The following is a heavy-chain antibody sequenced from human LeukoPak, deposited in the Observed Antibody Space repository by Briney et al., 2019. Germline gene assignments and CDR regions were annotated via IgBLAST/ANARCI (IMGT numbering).Heavy chain of an antibody. V-gene: IGHV3-30*03. CDR2: ISYDGSNK. CDR3: ARRAYYYDSSGYYTPERRAQPLYYYYGMDV. Sequence: GGSLRLSCAASGFTFNNYGIHWVRQAPGKGLEWVAVISYDGSNKYYADSVKGRFTISRDNSKNTLYVQMNSLRAEDTAVYYCARRAYYYDSSGYYTPERRAQPLYYYYGMDVWGQGTTVTVSS. CDR1: GFTFNNYG. D-gene: IGHD3-22*01. J-gene: IGHJ6*02.